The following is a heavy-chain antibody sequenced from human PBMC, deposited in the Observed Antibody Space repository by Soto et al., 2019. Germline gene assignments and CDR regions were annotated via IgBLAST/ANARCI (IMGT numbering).Heavy chain of an antibody. V-gene: IGHV3-48*03. J-gene: IGHJ4*02. CDR3: AREGWYY. D-gene: IGHD6-19*01. Sequence: EVQLVESGGDLVQPGGSLRLSCAASGFIFSSYEMNWVRQAPGRGLEWISYINTAGNVIYYADSVRGRFTVSRDSAKNSLYLQMNSLRAEDTAVYYCAREGWYYWGQGTLVTVSS. CDR2: INTAGNVI. CDR1: GFIFSSYE.